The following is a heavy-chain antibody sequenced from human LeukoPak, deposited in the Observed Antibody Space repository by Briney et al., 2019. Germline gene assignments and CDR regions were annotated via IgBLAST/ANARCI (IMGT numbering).Heavy chain of an antibody. CDR2: IIPIFGTA. D-gene: IGHD3-10*01. V-gene: IGHV1-69*06. Sequence: ASVKVSCKASGGTFSSYAISWVRQAPGQGLEWMGGIIPIFGTANYAQKFQGRVTITADKSTSTAYMGLSSLRSEDTAVYYCARRSTMVRGIINPHYYYYYMDVWGKGTTVTVSS. CDR3: ARRSTMVRGIINPHYYYYYMDV. CDR1: GGTFSSYA. J-gene: IGHJ6*03.